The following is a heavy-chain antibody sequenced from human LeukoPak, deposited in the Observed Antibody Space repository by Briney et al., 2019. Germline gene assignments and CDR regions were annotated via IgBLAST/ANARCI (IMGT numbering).Heavy chain of an antibody. V-gene: IGHV3-15*01. CDR1: GFTFSNAW. Sequence: GGSLRLSCAASGFTFSNAWMSWVRQAPGKGLEWVGRIKSKTDGGTTDYAAPVKGRFTISRDDSKNTLYLQMNSLKTEDTAVYYCTTPPLLVRYMDVWGKGTTVTVSS. D-gene: IGHD3-10*01. J-gene: IGHJ6*03. CDR2: IKSKTDGGTT. CDR3: TTPPLLVRYMDV.